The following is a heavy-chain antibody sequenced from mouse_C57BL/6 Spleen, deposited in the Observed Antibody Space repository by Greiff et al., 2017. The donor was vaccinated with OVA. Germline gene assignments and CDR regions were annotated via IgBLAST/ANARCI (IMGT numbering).Heavy chain of an antibody. CDR3: ARDHYYGPFAY. J-gene: IGHJ3*01. D-gene: IGHD1-1*01. CDR2: ISYSGST. V-gene: IGHV3-1*01. CDR1: GYSITSGYD. Sequence: EVQVVESGPGMVKPSQSLSLTCTVTGYSITSGYDWHWIRHFPGNKLEWMGYISYSGSTNYNPSLKSRISITHDTSKNHFFLKLNSVTTEDTATYYCARDHYYGPFAYWGQGTLVTVSA.